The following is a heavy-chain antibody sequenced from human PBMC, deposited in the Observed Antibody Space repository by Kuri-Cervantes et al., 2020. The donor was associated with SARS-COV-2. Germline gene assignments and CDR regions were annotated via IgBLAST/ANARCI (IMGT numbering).Heavy chain of an antibody. Sequence: GGSLRLSCAASGFTFDDYGMSWVRQAPGKGLEWVSSISSSSSYIYYADSVKGRFTISRDNAKNSLYLQMNSLRAEDTAVYYCASGEIAASGTIYYFDYWGQGTLVTVSS. J-gene: IGHJ4*02. CDR1: GFTFDDYG. CDR3: ASGEIAASGTIYYFDY. CDR2: ISSSSSYI. V-gene: IGHV3-21*01. D-gene: IGHD1-7*01.